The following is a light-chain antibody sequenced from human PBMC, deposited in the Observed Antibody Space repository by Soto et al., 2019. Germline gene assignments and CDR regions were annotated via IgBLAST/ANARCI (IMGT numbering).Light chain of an antibody. V-gene: IGLV2-8*01. CDR2: EVN. Sequence: QSVLTQPPSASGSPGQSIAISCTGTSSDVGGSNSVSWYQQHPGKAPKLMIYEVNKRPSGVHDRFSGSKSGTTASLAVSGLQAEDEADYYCSSAAGSSLVFGAGTKLTVL. CDR3: SSAAGSSLV. CDR1: SSDVGGSNS. J-gene: IGLJ2*01.